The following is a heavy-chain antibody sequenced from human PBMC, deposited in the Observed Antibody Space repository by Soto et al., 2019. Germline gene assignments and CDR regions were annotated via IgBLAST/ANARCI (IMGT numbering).Heavy chain of an antibody. CDR3: TPGREQNFQ. CDR2: IYSGGNT. CDR1: GLTVSNNY. D-gene: IGHD1-26*01. V-gene: IGHV3-66*01. Sequence: EVLLVESGGGLVQPGGSLRLSCAASGLTVSNNYITWVRQAPGKGLEWVSLIYSGGNTYYADSVKGRFTISRDSSRNTVYLLMHSLRPEDTAVYYCTPGREQNFQWGQGTLVTVSS. J-gene: IGHJ4*02.